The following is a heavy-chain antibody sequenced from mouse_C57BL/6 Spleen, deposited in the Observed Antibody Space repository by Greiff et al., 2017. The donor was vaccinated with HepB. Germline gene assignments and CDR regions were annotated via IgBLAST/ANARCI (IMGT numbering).Heavy chain of an antibody. D-gene: IGHD1-1*01. J-gene: IGHJ1*03. V-gene: IGHV14-1*01. CDR1: GFNIKDYY. CDR3: TTSDYYGSRIWYFDV. Sequence: EVKLMESGAELVRPGASVKLSCTASGFNIKDYYMHWVKQRPEQGLEWIGRIDPEDGDTEYAPKFQGKATMTADTSSNTVYLQLSSLTSEDTAVYYCTTSDYYGSRIWYFDVWGTGTTVTVSS. CDR2: IDPEDGDT.